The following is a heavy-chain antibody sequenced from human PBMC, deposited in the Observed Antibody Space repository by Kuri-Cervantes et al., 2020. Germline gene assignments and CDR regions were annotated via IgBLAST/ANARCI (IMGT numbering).Heavy chain of an antibody. CDR3: AREHSHDNYHIDV. Sequence: GGSLRLSCAMSGFTSTNHGFHWVRQALGKGLEWVTFIRFDGSIGYYADSVKGRFTISRDDSKNMVYLQLSSLRTEDTAVYYCAREHSHDNYHIDVWGNGTTVTVSS. V-gene: IGHV3-30*02. CDR1: GFTSTNHG. CDR2: IRFDGSIG. D-gene: IGHD5-24*01. J-gene: IGHJ6*03.